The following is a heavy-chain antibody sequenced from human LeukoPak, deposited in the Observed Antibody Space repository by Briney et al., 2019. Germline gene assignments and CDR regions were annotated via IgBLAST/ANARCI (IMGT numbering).Heavy chain of an antibody. CDR1: GGSISSYY. CDR2: IYYSGST. J-gene: IGHJ4*02. V-gene: IGHV4-59*01. D-gene: IGHD3-22*01. Sequence: PSETLSLTCTASGGSISSYYWSWIRQPPGMGLEWIGYIYYSGSTYYNPSLKSRVTISVDTSKNQFSLKLSSVTAADTAVYYCARYYYDSSGYAVPYFDYWGQGTLVTVSS. CDR3: ARYYYDSSGYAVPYFDY.